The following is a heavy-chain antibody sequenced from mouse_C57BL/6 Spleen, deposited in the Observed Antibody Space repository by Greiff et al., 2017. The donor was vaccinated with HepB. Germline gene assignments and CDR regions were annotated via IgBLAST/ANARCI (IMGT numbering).Heavy chain of an antibody. CDR3: ARGTDYYGSSYGYFDV. D-gene: IGHD1-1*01. CDR2: IYPRSGNT. Sequence: VKLVESGAELARPGASVKLSCKASGYTFTSYGISWVKQRTGQGLEWIGEIYPRSGNTYYNEKFKGKATLTADKSSSTAYMELRSLTSEDSAVYFCARGTDYYGSSYGYFDVWGTGTTVTVSS. J-gene: IGHJ1*03. V-gene: IGHV1-81*01. CDR1: GYTFTSYG.